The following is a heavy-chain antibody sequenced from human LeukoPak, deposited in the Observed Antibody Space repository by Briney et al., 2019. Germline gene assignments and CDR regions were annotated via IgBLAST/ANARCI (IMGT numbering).Heavy chain of an antibody. Sequence: KPSETLSLTCTVSGGSISSYYWSWIRQPPGRGLEWIGYIYYSGRTNYTPSLKSRVTIPVDTSQHQFSLKPSSVTAADTAVYYCARDYGSGSFPDAFDIWGQGTMVTVSS. CDR2: IYYSGRT. J-gene: IGHJ3*02. CDR1: GGSISSYY. V-gene: IGHV4-59*01. CDR3: ARDYGSGSFPDAFDI. D-gene: IGHD3-10*01.